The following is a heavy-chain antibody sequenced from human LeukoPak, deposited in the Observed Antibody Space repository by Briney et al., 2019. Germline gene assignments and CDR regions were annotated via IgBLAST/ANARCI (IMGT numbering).Heavy chain of an antibody. J-gene: IGHJ5*02. CDR2: IYYTGST. CDR3: ARQGRSGYDSYWFDT. Sequence: SETLSLTCTVSGGSISSSNYYWGWIRQPPGEGLQWVGNIYYTGSTYYNPPLKSRVTISVDTSKNQFSLKLSSVTAADTAVYYCARQGRSGYDSYWFDTWGQGTLVTVSS. CDR1: GGSISSSNYY. V-gene: IGHV4-39*01. D-gene: IGHD5-12*01.